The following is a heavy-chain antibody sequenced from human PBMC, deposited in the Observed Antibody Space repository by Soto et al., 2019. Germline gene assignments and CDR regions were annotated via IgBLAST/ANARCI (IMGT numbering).Heavy chain of an antibody. V-gene: IGHV1-3*01. CDR2: INPDNGNT. D-gene: IGHD1-26*01. J-gene: IGHJ5*02. CDR3: ARGIAQGELDP. CDR1: GYTFTRYT. Sequence: ASVKVSCKASGYTFTRYTMNWVRQALAQRLEWMGWINPDNGNTKSSQKFQDRVIITRDTSASTAYMDLSIPRSADTAVYYCARGIAQGELDPWGQGTLVTVSS.